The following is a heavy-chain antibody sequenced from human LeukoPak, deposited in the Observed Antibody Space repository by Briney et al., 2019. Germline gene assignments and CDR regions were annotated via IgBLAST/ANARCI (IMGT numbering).Heavy chain of an antibody. CDR3: ARGRIAVAGTGAEYFQH. Sequence: SETLSLTCTVSGGSLSSGGYYWGWIRQHPGKGLEWIGYIYYSGSTYYNPSLKSRVTISVDTSKNQSSLKLSSVPAADTAVYYCARGRIAVAGTGAEYFQHWGQGTLVTVSS. CDR1: GGSLSSGGYY. D-gene: IGHD6-19*01. V-gene: IGHV4-31*03. J-gene: IGHJ1*01. CDR2: IYYSGST.